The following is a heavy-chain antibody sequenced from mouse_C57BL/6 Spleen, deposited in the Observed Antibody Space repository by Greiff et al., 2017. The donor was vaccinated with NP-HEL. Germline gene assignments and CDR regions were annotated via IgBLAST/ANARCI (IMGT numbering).Heavy chain of an antibody. D-gene: IGHD4-1*01. J-gene: IGHJ2*01. CDR2: IDPSDSYT. Sequence: VKLQQPGAELVMPGASVKLSCKASGYTFTSYWMHWVKQRPGQGLEWIGEIDPSDSYTNYNQKFKGKSTLTVDKSSSTAYMQLSSLTSEDSAVYYCAREGGTGFAYWGQGTTLTVSS. CDR3: AREGGTGFAY. CDR1: GYTFTSYW. V-gene: IGHV1-69*01.